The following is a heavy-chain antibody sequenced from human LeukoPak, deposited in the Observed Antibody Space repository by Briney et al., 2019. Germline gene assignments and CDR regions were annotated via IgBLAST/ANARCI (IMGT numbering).Heavy chain of an antibody. Sequence: ASVKVSFKASGYTFTSYYMHWVRQAPGQGLEWMGWINPNSGGTNYAQKFQGRVTMTRDTSISTAYMELSRLRSDDTAVYYCARELDYVWGSYRIDAFDIWGQGTMVTVSS. CDR1: GYTFTSYY. D-gene: IGHD3-16*02. J-gene: IGHJ3*02. V-gene: IGHV1-2*02. CDR3: ARELDYVWGSYRIDAFDI. CDR2: INPNSGGT.